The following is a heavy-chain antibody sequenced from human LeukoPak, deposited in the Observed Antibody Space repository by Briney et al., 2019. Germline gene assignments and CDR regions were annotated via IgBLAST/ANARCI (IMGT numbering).Heavy chain of an antibody. V-gene: IGHV1-24*01. CDR1: GYMFTELS. CDR3: AAELSSGYFDY. Sequence: ASVKVSCKVSGYMFTELSMHWVRQAPGKGLEWMGGFDPEDDEKMYAQKFQGRVTMTEDTSTDTAYMELSSLRSEDTAVYYCAAELSSGYFDYWGQGTLATVSS. J-gene: IGHJ4*02. D-gene: IGHD3-22*01. CDR2: FDPEDDEK.